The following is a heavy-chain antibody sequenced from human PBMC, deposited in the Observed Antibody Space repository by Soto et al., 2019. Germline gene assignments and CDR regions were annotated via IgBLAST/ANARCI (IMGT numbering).Heavy chain of an antibody. CDR1: GYTFTYRY. V-gene: IGHV1-45*02. D-gene: IGHD5-12*01. J-gene: IGHJ3*02. Sequence: EASVKVSCKASGYTFTYRYLHWVRQAPGQALEWMGWITPFNGNTNYAQKFQDRVTITRDRSMSTAYMELSSLRSEDTAMYYCAEVAAAPDGAFDIWGQGTMVTVSS. CDR3: AEVAAAPDGAFDI. CDR2: ITPFNGNT.